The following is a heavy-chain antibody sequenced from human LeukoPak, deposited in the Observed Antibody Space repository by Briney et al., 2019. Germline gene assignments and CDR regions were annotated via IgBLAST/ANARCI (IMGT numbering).Heavy chain of an antibody. CDR2: IIPIFGTA. Sequence: SVKVSCKASGGTFSSYAISWVRQAPGQGLEWMGRIIPIFGTANYAQKFQGRVTITTDESTSTAYMELSSLRSEDTAVYYCALRPGGGSDAFDIWGQGTMVTVS. CDR3: ALRPGGGSDAFDI. V-gene: IGHV1-69*05. J-gene: IGHJ3*02. D-gene: IGHD2-15*01. CDR1: GGTFSSYA.